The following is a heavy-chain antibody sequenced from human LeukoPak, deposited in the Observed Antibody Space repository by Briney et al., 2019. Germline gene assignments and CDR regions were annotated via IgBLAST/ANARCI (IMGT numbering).Heavy chain of an antibody. Sequence: GGSLRLSCAASGFTFSSYSMNWVRQAPGKGLEWVSSISSSSGYIYYADSVKGRFTISRDNAKNSLYLQMNSLRAEDTAVYCCGRDRGGRSYKVWGSWYGWDYYGMDGWGQGTTVTVCS. D-gene: IGHD6-13*01. CDR3: GRDRGGRSYKVWGSWYGWDYYGMDG. J-gene: IGHJ6*02. CDR2: ISSSSGYI. CDR1: GFTFSSYS. V-gene: IGHV3-21*01.